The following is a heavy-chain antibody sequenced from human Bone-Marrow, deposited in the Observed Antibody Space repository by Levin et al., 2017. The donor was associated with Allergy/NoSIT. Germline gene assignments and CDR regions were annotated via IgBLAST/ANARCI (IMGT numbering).Heavy chain of an antibody. D-gene: IGHD5-24*01. CDR3: ARGGGWLQNGASYFDY. CDR2: IYYSGST. Sequence: PSETLSLTCTVSGGSISSYYWSWIRQPPGKGLEWIGYIYYSGSTNYNPSLKSRVTISVDTSKNQFSLKLSSVTAADTAVYYCARGGGWLQNGASYFDYWGQGTLVTVSS. J-gene: IGHJ4*02. CDR1: GGSISSYY. V-gene: IGHV4-59*01.